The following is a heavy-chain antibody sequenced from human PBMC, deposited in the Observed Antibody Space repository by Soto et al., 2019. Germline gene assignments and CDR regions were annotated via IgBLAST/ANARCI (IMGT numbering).Heavy chain of an antibody. J-gene: IGHJ4*02. V-gene: IGHV3-53*04. Sequence: EVQLVESGGGLVLPGGSLRLACAASEFSVSDNYMNWVRQAPGKGLEWVAVIFSGGSTNYADSVKGRFTISRLKSENTLYLQMSSPRPEDTAVYFCKSRDYWGRGTLVTVSS. CDR1: EFSVSDNY. CDR3: KSRDY. CDR2: IFSGGST.